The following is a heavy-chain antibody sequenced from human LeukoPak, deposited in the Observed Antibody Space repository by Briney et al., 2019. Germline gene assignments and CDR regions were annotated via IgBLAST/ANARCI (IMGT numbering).Heavy chain of an antibody. CDR2: ISSSSSYI. Sequence: PGGSLRLSCAASGFTFSSYSMNWVRQAPGKGLEWVSSISSSSSYIYCADSVKGRFTISRDNAKNSLYLRMNSLRAEDTAVYYCASGYNWKDHFDYWGQGTLVTVSS. CDR3: ASGYNWKDHFDY. V-gene: IGHV3-21*01. J-gene: IGHJ4*02. CDR1: GFTFSSYS. D-gene: IGHD1-1*01.